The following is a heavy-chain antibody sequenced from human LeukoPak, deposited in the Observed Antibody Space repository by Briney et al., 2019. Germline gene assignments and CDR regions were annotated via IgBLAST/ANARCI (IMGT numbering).Heavy chain of an antibody. CDR1: GFTFNNYA. V-gene: IGHV3-23*01. J-gene: IGHJ4*02. Sequence: PGGSLRLSCAAAGFTFNNYAMSWVRQAPGKGLDWVSAISGSGGSTYYTDSVTGRFTISRDNSKNTLYLQMNSLRAEDTALYYCASLDYFDSSDYGDYWGQGTLVTVSS. D-gene: IGHD3-22*01. CDR2: ISGSGGST. CDR3: ASLDYFDSSDYGDY.